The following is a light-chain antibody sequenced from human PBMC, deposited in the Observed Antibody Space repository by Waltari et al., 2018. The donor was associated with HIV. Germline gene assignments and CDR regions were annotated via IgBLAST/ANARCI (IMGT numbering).Light chain of an antibody. CDR2: QVN. CDR1: SSDVGGYNY. V-gene: IGLV2-8*01. Sequence: QSALTQPPSASGSPGQSVPISCTGTSSDVGGYNYVSWYQQHPGKAPKLIIYQVNKRPSGVPDRFSGTKSGNRASLTVSGLQAEDAADYYCSSFAGSNNLMVFGGGTKLTVL. CDR3: SSFAGSNNLMV. J-gene: IGLJ2*01.